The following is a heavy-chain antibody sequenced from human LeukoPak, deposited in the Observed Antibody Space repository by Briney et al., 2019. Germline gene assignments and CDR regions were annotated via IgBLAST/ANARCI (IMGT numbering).Heavy chain of an antibody. CDR2: IYYSGST. Sequence: PSETLSLTXTVSGGSISSSSYYWGWIRQPPGKGLEWIGSIYYSGSTYYNPSLKSRVTISVDTSKNQFSLKLSSVTAADTAVYYCARLSVLFHGGNFVAFDIWGQGTMVTVSS. V-gene: IGHV4-39*01. J-gene: IGHJ3*02. D-gene: IGHD4-23*01. CDR1: GGSISSSSYY. CDR3: ARLSVLFHGGNFVAFDI.